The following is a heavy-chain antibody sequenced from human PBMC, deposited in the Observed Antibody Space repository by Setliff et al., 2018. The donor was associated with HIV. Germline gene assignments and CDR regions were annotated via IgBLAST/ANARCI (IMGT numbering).Heavy chain of an antibody. D-gene: IGHD3-10*01. J-gene: IGHJ5*02. CDR2: MNPNSGNS. Sequence: ASVKVSCKASGYNFINNDINWVRQATGQGLEWMGWMNPNSGNSGYAQKFQGRVTMTRSTSFSTAYMELINLTSEDTAIYYCARKHKVSLGRGIVVLWGFDPWGQGTLVTVSS. CDR3: ARKHKVSLGRGIVVLWGFDP. CDR1: GYNFINND. V-gene: IGHV1-8*02.